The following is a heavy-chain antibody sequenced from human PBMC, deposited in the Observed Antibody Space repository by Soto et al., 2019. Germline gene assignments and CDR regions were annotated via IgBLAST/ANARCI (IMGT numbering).Heavy chain of an antibody. CDR3: ACSIAAAGKNFDY. CDR1: GGSFSGYY. D-gene: IGHD6-13*01. J-gene: IGHJ4*02. CDR2: INHSGST. Sequence: SETLSLTCAVYGGSFSGYYWSWIRQPPGKGLEWIGEINHSGSTNYNPSLKSRVTISVDTSKNQFSLKLSSVTAADTAVYYCACSIAAAGKNFDYWGQGTLVTVSS. V-gene: IGHV4-34*01.